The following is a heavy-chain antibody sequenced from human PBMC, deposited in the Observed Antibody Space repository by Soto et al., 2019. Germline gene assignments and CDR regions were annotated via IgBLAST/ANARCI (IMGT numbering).Heavy chain of an antibody. Sequence: QITLKESGPTLVKPTQTLTLTCTFSGFSLSTSGVGVGWIRQPPGKALEWLTFIYWDDDKRNSPFLKSRLPTTKDTSKNQVVLTMTNMDAVDTATYYCAHPVVAGITYYFDSWGQGTLVTVSS. D-gene: IGHD3-16*01. J-gene: IGHJ4*02. CDR1: GFSLSTSGVG. CDR3: AHPVVAGITYYFDS. V-gene: IGHV2-5*02. CDR2: IYWDDDK.